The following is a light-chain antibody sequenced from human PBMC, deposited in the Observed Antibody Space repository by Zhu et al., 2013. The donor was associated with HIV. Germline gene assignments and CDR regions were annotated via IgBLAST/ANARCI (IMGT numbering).Light chain of an antibody. V-gene: IGLV1-47*01. CDR2: RTS. CDR3: AAWDDGLSGHWV. Sequence: QSVLTQPPSASGTPGQRVSISCSGGSSNIGSNYVTWYQQFPGMAPKLLIYRTSQRPSGVPDRFPASKSDTSASLAISGLRSEDEADYYCAAWDDGLSGHWVFGGGTKLTVL. CDR1: SSNIGSNY. J-gene: IGLJ3*02.